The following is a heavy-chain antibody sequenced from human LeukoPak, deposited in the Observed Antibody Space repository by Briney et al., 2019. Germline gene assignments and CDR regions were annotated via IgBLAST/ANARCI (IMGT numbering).Heavy chain of an antibody. Sequence: GGSLRLSCAASGFTFSSYAMHWVRQAPGKGLEYVSAISSNGGSTYYANSVKGRFTISRDNSKNTLYLQMGSLRAEDMAVYYCARRGIVGANDYWGQGTLVTVSS. J-gene: IGHJ4*02. V-gene: IGHV3-64*01. CDR3: ARRGIVGANDY. D-gene: IGHD1-26*01. CDR2: ISSNGGST. CDR1: GFTFSSYA.